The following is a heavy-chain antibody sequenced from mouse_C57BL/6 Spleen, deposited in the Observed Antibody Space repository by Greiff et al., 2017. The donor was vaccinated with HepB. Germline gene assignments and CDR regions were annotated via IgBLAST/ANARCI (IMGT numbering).Heavy chain of an antibody. CDR3: ARLRQGYFDV. CDR2: IYPGSGNT. D-gene: IGHD2-12*01. J-gene: IGHJ1*03. V-gene: IGHV1-76*01. CDR1: GYTFTDYY. Sequence: QVHVKQSGAELVRPGASVKLSCKASGYTFTDYYINWVKQRPGQGLEWIARIYPGSGNTYYNEKFKGKATLTAEKSSSTAYMQLSSLTSEDSAVYFCARLRQGYFDVWGTGTTVTDSS.